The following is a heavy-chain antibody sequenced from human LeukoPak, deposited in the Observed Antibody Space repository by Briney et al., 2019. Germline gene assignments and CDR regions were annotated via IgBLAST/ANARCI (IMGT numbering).Heavy chain of an antibody. CDR1: GGSISSYY. V-gene: IGHV4-59*01. Sequence: PSETLSLICTVSGGSISSYYWSWIRQPPGKGLEWIGYIYYSGSTNYNPSLKSRVTISVDTSKNQFSLKLSSVTAADTAVYYCARAQASYCGGDCPFYYWGQGTLVTVSS. J-gene: IGHJ4*02. D-gene: IGHD2-21*01. CDR2: IYYSGST. CDR3: ARAQASYCGGDCPFYY.